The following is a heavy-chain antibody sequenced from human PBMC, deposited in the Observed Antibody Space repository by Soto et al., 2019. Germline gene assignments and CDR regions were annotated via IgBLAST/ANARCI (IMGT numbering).Heavy chain of an antibody. D-gene: IGHD3-22*01. CDR2: ISRDGTNI. J-gene: IGHJ6*01. V-gene: IGHV3-48*03. CDR1: GFNLSNYE. Sequence: VQVVESGGGLIQPGGSLRLSCAASGFNLSNYEMNWVRQAPGKGLEWVPYISRDGTNIYDADAVKGRFTISRDNTKNSLYLQLSSLRVEDTAVYYCVRDTDYHDTYAMDVW. CDR3: VRDTDYHDTYAMDV.